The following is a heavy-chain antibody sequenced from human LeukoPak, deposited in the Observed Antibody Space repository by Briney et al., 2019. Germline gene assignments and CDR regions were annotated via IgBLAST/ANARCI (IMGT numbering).Heavy chain of an antibody. V-gene: IGHV4-38-2*02. Sequence: SETLSLTCAVTCYSISSGYDWGWIRQPPGEGVEGIGSIHHSGRTYYNPSLKSRVAISVDTSKNQISLKLNSVTATDTAVYYCAIDPADRGVYYFDFWGQGTLVTVSS. CDR1: CYSISSGYD. CDR3: AIDPADRGVYYFDF. D-gene: IGHD3-10*01. J-gene: IGHJ4*02. CDR2: IHHSGRT.